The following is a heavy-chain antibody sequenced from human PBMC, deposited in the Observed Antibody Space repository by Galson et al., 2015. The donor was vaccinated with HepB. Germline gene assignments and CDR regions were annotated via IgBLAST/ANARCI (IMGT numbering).Heavy chain of an antibody. V-gene: IGHV5-10-1*01. J-gene: IGHJ6*02. Sequence: SGAEVKKPGESLRISCKGSGYSFTSYWISWVRQMPGKGLEWMGRIDPSDSYTNYSPSFQGHVTISADKSISTAYLQWSSLKASDTAMYYCARPQSASDIVVRYGMDVWGQGTTVTVSS. CDR3: ARPQSASDIVVRYGMDV. CDR1: GYSFTSYW. CDR2: IDPSDSYT. D-gene: IGHD2-2*01.